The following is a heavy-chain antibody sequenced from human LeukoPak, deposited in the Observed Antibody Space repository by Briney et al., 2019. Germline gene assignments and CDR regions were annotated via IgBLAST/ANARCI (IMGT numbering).Heavy chain of an antibody. V-gene: IGHV1-69*06. CDR2: IIPIFGTT. J-gene: IGHJ3*02. CDR1: GGTFTYYA. D-gene: IGHD2-15*01. Sequence: ASVKVSCKASGGTFTYYAISWVRQAPGQGLEWMGSIIPIFGTTNYAQKFQGRVTITADKSTSTAYMELSSLRSEDTAVYYCARRCSGGSCYSLYAFDIWGQGTMVTVSS. CDR3: ARRCSGGSCYSLYAFDI.